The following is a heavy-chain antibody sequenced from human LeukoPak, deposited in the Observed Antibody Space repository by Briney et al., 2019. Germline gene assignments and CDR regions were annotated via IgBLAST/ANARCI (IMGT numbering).Heavy chain of an antibody. J-gene: IGHJ5*02. CDR2: ISAYNGNT. D-gene: IGHD6-6*01. CDR1: GYTFTSYG. Sequence: GASVKVSCKASGYTFTSYGISWVRQAPGQGLEWMGWISAYNGNTNYAQKLQGRVTMTTDTSTSTAYMELRSLRSDDTAVYYCARISGKKQLDANDDLGWFDPWGQGTLVTVSS. CDR3: ARISGKKQLDANDDLGWFDP. V-gene: IGHV1-18*01.